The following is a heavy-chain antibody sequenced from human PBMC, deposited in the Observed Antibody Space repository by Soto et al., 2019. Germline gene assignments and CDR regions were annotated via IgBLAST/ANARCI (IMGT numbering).Heavy chain of an antibody. D-gene: IGHD3-16*02. CDR1: GYTLTSYG. V-gene: IGHV1-18*01. Sequence: ASVKVSCKASGYTLTSYGISWVRQAPGQGLEWMGWISVYNGYPHYAQKLQGRVTMTTDTTTSTAYMALRSLRSDDTAVYYCARVTDDYVWGSYRYVDYWGQGTQVTVSS. CDR2: ISVYNGYP. J-gene: IGHJ4*02. CDR3: ARVTDDYVWGSYRYVDY.